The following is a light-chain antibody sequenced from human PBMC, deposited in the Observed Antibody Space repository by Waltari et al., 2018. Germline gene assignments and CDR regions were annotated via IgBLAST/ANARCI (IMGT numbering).Light chain of an antibody. CDR3: AAWDDSLNGWV. J-gene: IGLJ3*02. Sequence: QSVLTQPPSASAPPGQRVPISCSGSFSSIGSNPLNWYQQLPGTAPNLLIYTNSQRPSVVPDRFSGSKSGTSASLVISGLQSEDEADYYCAAWDDSLNGWVFGGGTKLTVL. CDR1: FSSIGSNP. CDR2: TNS. V-gene: IGLV1-44*01.